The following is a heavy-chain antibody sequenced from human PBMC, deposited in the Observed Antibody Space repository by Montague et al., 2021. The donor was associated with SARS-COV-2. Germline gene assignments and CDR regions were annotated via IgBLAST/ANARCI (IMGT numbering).Heavy chain of an antibody. CDR3: ASGVLRYFDWLLYGGFDY. CDR1: GFTFSSYA. J-gene: IGHJ4*02. V-gene: IGHV3-30-3*01. Sequence: SLRLSCAASGFTFSSYAMHWVRRAPGKGLEWVAVISYDGSNKYYADSVKGRFTISRDNSKNTLYLQMNSPRAEDTAVYYCASGVLRYFDWLLYGGFDYWGQGTLVTVSS. D-gene: IGHD3-9*01. CDR2: ISYDGSNK.